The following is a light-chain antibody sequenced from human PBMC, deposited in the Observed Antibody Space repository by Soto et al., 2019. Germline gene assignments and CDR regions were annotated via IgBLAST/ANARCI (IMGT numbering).Light chain of an antibody. CDR3: SSYTSSSTLV. J-gene: IGLJ1*01. Sequence: QSVLTQPVSVSGSPGQSITISCTGTSSDVGDYNYVSWYQQHPGKAPKVMIYDVSNRPSGVSNRFSGSKSGNTASLTISGLQAEDEADYYCSSYTSSSTLVFGTGTKLTVL. CDR2: DVS. CDR1: SSDVGDYNY. V-gene: IGLV2-14*01.